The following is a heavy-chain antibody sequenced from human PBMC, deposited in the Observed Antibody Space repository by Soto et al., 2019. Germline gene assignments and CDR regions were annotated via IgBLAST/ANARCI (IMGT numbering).Heavy chain of an antibody. CDR3: ARGCTSTSCYRVGWFDP. V-gene: IGHV4-34*01. J-gene: IGHJ5*02. Sequence: SETLSLTCAVYGGSFSGYYWSWIRQPPGKGLEWIGEINHSGSTNYNPSLKSRVTISVDTSKNQFSLKLSSVTAADTAVYYCARGCTSTSCYRVGWFDPWGQGTLVTVSS. D-gene: IGHD2-2*01. CDR1: GGSFSGYY. CDR2: INHSGST.